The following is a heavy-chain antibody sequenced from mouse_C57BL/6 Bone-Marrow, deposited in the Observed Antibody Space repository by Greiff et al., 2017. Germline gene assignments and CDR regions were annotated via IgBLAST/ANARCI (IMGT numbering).Heavy chain of an antibody. D-gene: IGHD1-1*01. CDR2: IHPNSGST. J-gene: IGHJ3*01. CDR3: ARRLLRYPAWFAY. Sequence: QVQLQQPGAELVKPGASVKLSCKASGYTFTSYWMHWVKQRPGQGLEWIGMIHPNSGSTNYNEKFKSKATLTVDKSSRTSYMQLSGLSSEDSAVYCCARRLLRYPAWFAYWGQGTLVTVSA. CDR1: GYTFTSYW. V-gene: IGHV1-64*01.